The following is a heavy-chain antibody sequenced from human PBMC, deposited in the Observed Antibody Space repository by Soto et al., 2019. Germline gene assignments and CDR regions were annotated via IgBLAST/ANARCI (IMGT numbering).Heavy chain of an antibody. D-gene: IGHD3-22*01. V-gene: IGHV1-18*01. CDR1: GYTFTSYG. J-gene: IGHJ3*02. CDR2: ISAYNGNT. Sequence: ASVKVSCKASGYTFTSYGISWVRQAPGQGLEWMGWISAYNGNTNYAQKLQGSVTMTTDTSTSTAYMELRSLRSDDTAVYYCAREYREYYYDSSGYYPSAFDIWGQGTMVTVSS. CDR3: AREYREYYYDSSGYYPSAFDI.